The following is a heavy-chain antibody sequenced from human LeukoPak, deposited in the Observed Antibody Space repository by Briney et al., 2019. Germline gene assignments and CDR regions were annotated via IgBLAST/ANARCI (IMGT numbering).Heavy chain of an antibody. CDR2: ISYSGYS. CDR3: AAEASGVMIDY. Sequence: PSETLSLTCAVSGGSMSSHFCSWLRQPPGGGLEWIGYISYSGYSNYNPSLKSRVTMSVDTSKHQFSLKLSSVTAADTAVYYCAAEASGVMIDYWGQGTLVTVSS. D-gene: IGHD3-16*01. V-gene: IGHV4-59*11. CDR1: GGSMSSHF. J-gene: IGHJ4*02.